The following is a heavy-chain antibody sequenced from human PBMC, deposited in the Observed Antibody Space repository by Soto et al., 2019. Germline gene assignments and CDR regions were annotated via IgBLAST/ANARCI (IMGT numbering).Heavy chain of an antibody. CDR1: GGTFSSYT. D-gene: IGHD1-26*01. J-gene: IGHJ6*02. V-gene: IGHV1-69*02. Sequence: QVQLVQSGAELKKPGSSVKVSCKASGGTFSSYTFSWVRQAPGQGLEWMGRIIPILGIVNYAQKFQGRVMITADKSTRTAYMELSSLRSEDTAVYYCAIGSYGNYYYAMDVWGQGTTVTVSS. CDR2: IIPILGIV. CDR3: AIGSYGNYYYAMDV.